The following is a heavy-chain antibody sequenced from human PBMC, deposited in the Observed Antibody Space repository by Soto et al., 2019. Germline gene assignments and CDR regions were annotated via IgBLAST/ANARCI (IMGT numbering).Heavy chain of an antibody. CDR3: AKSNHYCSGDSCYGLFDY. J-gene: IGHJ4*02. Sequence: EVQLLESGGGLVEPGGSLRLSCAASGFTFSSYTMTWVRQAPGKGLEWVSGISGSGGSTYYEDSVKGRFTISRDNSKNTLYLQMNSLRAEDTAVYYGAKSNHYCSGDSCYGLFDYWGQGTLVTVSS. CDR2: ISGSGGST. D-gene: IGHD2-15*01. V-gene: IGHV3-23*01. CDR1: GFTFSSYT.